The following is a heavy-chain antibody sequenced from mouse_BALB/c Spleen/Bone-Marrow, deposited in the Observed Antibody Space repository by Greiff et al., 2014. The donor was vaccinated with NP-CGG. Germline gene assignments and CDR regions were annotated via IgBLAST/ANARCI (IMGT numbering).Heavy chain of an antibody. J-gene: IGHJ2*01. Sequence: EVKLMESGPGLVKPSQSLSLTCTVTGYSITSDYAWNWIRQFPGNKLEWMGYIGYSDSTSYNPSLKSRISITRDTSKNQFFLQLNSVTAEDTATYYCARSNYYGSSYCYFDYWGQGTTLPVPS. CDR3: ARSNYYGSSYCYFDY. V-gene: IGHV3-2*02. D-gene: IGHD1-1*01. CDR1: GYSITSDYA. CDR2: IGYSDST.